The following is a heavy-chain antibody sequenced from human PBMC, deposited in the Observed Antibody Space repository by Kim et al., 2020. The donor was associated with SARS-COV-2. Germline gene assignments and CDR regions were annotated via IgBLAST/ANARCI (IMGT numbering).Heavy chain of an antibody. CDR2: ISGSGGSA. D-gene: IGHD6-13*01. CDR1: GFIFSSYA. CDR3: AKGSSWYYYYGMDV. J-gene: IGHJ6*02. Sequence: GGSLRLSCAASGFIFSSYAMSWVRQAPGKGLEWVSGISGSGGSADYADSVKGRFTISRDNAKNTLCLQMNSLRAEDTAVYYCAKGSSWYYYYGMDVWGQGPTVTVSS. V-gene: IGHV3-23*01.